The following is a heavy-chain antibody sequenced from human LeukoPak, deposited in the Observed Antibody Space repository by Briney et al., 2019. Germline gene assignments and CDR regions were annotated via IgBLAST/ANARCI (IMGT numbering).Heavy chain of an antibody. CDR1: GGSISSYY. CDR2: MYYSGST. V-gene: IGHV4-59*01. CDR3: ARARYYDSSGYTFDY. D-gene: IGHD3-22*01. Sequence: SSETLSLTCTVSGGSISSYYWSWIRQPPGKGLEWIGYMYYSGSTNYNPSLKSRVTISVDTSKNQFSLKLSSVTAADTAVYFCARARYYDSSGYTFDYWGRGTLLTVSS. J-gene: IGHJ4*02.